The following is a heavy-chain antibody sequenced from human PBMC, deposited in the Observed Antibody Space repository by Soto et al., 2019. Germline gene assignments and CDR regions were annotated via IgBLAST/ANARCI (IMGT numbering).Heavy chain of an antibody. Sequence: PSETLSLTCAVYGGSFSGYYWSWIRQPPGKGLEWIGEINHSGSTNYNPSLKSRVTISVDTSKNQFSLKLSSVTAADTAVYYCARGRIHGHYYYYYYGRDVRAKGTTVTGPS. J-gene: IGHJ6*04. V-gene: IGHV4-34*01. CDR1: GGSFSGYY. CDR2: INHSGST. CDR3: ARGRIHGHYYYYYYGRDV.